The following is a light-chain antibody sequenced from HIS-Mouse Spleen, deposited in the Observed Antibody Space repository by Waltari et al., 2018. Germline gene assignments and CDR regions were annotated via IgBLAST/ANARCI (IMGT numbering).Light chain of an antibody. CDR1: NGHSSYA. CDR2: LNSDGSH. V-gene: IGLV4-69*01. Sequence: QLVLTQSPSASASLGASVKLTCTLSNGHSSYAIAWHQQQPEKGPRYLMKLNSDGSHSKGDGIPDRFAGSSSGAGRYLTISSLQSEDEADYYCQTWGTGILVVFGGGTKLTVL. CDR3: QTWGTGILVV. J-gene: IGLJ2*01.